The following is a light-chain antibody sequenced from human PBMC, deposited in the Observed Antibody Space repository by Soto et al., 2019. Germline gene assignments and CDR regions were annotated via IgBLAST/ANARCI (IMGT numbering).Light chain of an antibody. CDR1: NMGNKR. CDR3: QVWDIMTDNYV. J-gene: IGLJ1*01. V-gene: IGLV3-21*04. Sequence: SSELTQSPSVSVAPEKTATITCGGNNMGNKRVHWYRQKPGQAPVLLISYDSDRPSGIPERFSGSNSGNTATLTISRVEAGDEADYYCQVWDIMTDNYVFGSGTKLTVL. CDR2: YDS.